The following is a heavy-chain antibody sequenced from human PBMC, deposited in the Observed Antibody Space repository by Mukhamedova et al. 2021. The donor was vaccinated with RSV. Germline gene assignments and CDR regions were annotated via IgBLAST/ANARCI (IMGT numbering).Heavy chain of an antibody. J-gene: IGHJ4*02. D-gene: IGHD3-10*01. Sequence: GQGLEWMGRIIPILGTPNYAPKFQGRVTIIADKSASTVFLELNSLRPDDTAVFYCARDNGYYGAGSPIDHWGQGTLVTVSS. CDR2: IIPILGTP. V-gene: IGHV1-69*08. CDR3: ARDNGYYGAGSPIDH.